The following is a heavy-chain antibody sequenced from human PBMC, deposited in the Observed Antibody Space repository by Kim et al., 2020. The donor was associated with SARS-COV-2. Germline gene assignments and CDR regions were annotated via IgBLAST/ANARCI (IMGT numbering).Heavy chain of an antibody. V-gene: IGHV1-69*13. J-gene: IGHJ5*02. CDR3: ARDDPSIVGGFDP. D-gene: IGHD3-22*01. CDR2: IIPIFGTA. Sequence: SVKVSCKASGGTFSSYAISWVRQAPGQGLEWMGGIIPIFGTANYAQKFQGRVTITADESTSTAYMELSSLRSEDTAVYYCARDDPSIVGGFDPWGQGTLVTVSS. CDR1: GGTFSSYA.